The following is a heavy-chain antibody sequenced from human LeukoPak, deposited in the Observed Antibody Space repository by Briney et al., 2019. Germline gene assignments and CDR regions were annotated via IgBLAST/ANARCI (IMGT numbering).Heavy chain of an antibody. CDR1: GYTFNGFY. CDR3: ARWMATVTTPDY. J-gene: IGHJ4*02. Sequence: GASVKVSCKASGYTFNGFYLHWVRQAPGQGLEWMGWTNPNRGGTNYAQKFQGRVTMTRDTSISTAYMELSRLRSDDTAVYYCARWMATVTTPDYWGQGTLVTVSS. D-gene: IGHD4-11*01. CDR2: TNPNRGGT. V-gene: IGHV1-2*02.